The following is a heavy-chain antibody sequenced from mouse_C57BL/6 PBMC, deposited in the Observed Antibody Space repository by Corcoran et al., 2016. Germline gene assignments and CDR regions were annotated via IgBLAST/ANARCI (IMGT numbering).Heavy chain of an antibody. D-gene: IGHD3-2*02. Sequence: QIQLVQSGPELKKPGETVKISCKASGYTFTTYGMSWVKQAPGKGLKWMGWINTYSGVPTYADDFKGRFAFSLETSASTAYLQINNLKNEDTATSFCARSDSSGYGAMDYWGQGTSVTVSS. CDR2: INTYSGVP. CDR3: ARSDSSGYGAMDY. J-gene: IGHJ4*01. CDR1: GYTFTTYG. V-gene: IGHV9-3*01.